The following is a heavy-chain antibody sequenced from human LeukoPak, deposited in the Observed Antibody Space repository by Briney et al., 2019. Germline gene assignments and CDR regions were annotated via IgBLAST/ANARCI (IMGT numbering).Heavy chain of an antibody. D-gene: IGHD2-15*01. CDR3: ARALGYCSGGSCYGPELDY. J-gene: IGHJ4*02. V-gene: IGHV4-34*01. CDR1: GGSFSGYY. CDR2: INHSGST. Sequence: SETLSLTCAVYGGSFSGYYWSWIRQPPGKGLEWIGEINHSGSTNYNPSLKSRVTISVDTSKNQFSLKLSSVTAADTAVYYCARALGYCSGGSCYGPELDYWGQGTLVTVSS.